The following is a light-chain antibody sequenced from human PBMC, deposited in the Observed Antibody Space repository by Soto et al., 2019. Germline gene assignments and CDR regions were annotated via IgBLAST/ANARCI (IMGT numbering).Light chain of an antibody. CDR3: QQYFNWPLTWT. Sequence: EIELTQSPATLSVSAGGTVTLSCRASQSIRTNVSWYQQIPRQAPRLLVYGASTRATGVPARFSGSGSGIEFTLTISSLQSEDSAFYYCQQYFNWPLTWTFGPGTKVQIK. CDR2: GAS. CDR1: QSIRTN. J-gene: IGKJ1*01. V-gene: IGKV3-15*01.